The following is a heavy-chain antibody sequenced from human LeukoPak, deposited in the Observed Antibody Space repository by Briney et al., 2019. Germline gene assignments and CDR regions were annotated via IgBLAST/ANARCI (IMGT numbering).Heavy chain of an antibody. CDR2: IYYSGST. Sequence: SETLSLTCTVSGGSISSSSYYWGWIRQPPGKGLEWIGSIYYSGSTYYNPSPKSRVTISVDTSKNQFSLKLSSVTAADTAVYYCARHSSSWYSLGAFDIWGQGTMVTVSS. D-gene: IGHD6-13*01. CDR3: ARHSSSWYSLGAFDI. CDR1: GGSISSSSYY. V-gene: IGHV4-39*01. J-gene: IGHJ3*02.